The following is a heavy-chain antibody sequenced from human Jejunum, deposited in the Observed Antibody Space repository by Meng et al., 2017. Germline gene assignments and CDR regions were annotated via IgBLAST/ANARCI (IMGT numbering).Heavy chain of an antibody. CDR1: GYTVSGFA. CDR3: ARSLMSITGTKYYFDY. Sequence: QGQRVQSGAGLKKPGAPLKVSCKASGYTVSGFAMHWVRQAPGQGLEWMGRINPSSGDTNFAQKFQGRVSMTSDTATSTASMELTRLRSDDTAVYYCARSLMSITGTKYYFDYWGQGTLVTVSS. D-gene: IGHD1-20*01. J-gene: IGHJ4*02. CDR2: INPSSGDT. V-gene: IGHV1-2*06.